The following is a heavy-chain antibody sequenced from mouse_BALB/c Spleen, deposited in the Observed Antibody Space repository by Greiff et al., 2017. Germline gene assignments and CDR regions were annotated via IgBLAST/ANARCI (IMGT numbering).Heavy chain of an antibody. CDR2: INPSNGRT. Sequence: VQLQQPGAELVKPGASVKLSCKASGYTFTSYWMHWVKQRPGQGLEWIGEINPSNGRTNYNEKFKSKATLTVDKSSSTAYMQLSSLTSEDSAVYYCARGFSYWYFDVWGAGTTVTVSS. V-gene: IGHV1S81*02. CDR3: ARGFSYWYFDV. J-gene: IGHJ1*01. CDR1: GYTFTSYW.